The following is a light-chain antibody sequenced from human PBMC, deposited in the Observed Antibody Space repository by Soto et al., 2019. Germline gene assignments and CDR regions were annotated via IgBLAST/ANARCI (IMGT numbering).Light chain of an antibody. V-gene: IGKV1-5*03. CDR1: QSVSRW. CDR2: KAS. Sequence: DIQMTPSPSPPSSSVGDRVTITFPASQSVSRWLAWYQQKPGKAPKLLIYKASTLESGVPSRFSGSGSGTEFTLAISSLQPDDSATYYCQQYNDNWTFGQGTKVDIK. CDR3: QQYNDNWT. J-gene: IGKJ1*01.